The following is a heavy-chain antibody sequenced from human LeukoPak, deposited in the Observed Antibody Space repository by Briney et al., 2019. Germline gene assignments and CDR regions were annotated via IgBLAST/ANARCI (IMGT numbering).Heavy chain of an antibody. J-gene: IGHJ4*02. Sequence: KTSETLSLTCTVSGGSISSSSYYWGWIRQPPGKGLEWIGSIYYSGSTYYNPSLKSRVTISVDTSKNQFSLKLSSVTAADTAVYYCARPVRWKGAFDYWGQGTLVTVSS. CDR3: ARPVRWKGAFDY. CDR1: GGSISSSSYY. V-gene: IGHV4-39*07. CDR2: IYYSGST. D-gene: IGHD4-23*01.